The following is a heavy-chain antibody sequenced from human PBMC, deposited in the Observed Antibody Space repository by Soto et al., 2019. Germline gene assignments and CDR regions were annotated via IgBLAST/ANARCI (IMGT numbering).Heavy chain of an antibody. Sequence: QVQLVQSGAEVKKPGASVKVSCKASGYTFTGYYMHWVRQAPGQGLEWMGWINPNSGGTNYAQKFQGRVTITADESTSTAYMELSSLRSEDTAVYYCARDGRGGSYYRSPFDYWGQGTLVTVSS. CDR1: GYTFTGYY. CDR3: ARDGRGGSYYRSPFDY. V-gene: IGHV1-2*02. J-gene: IGHJ4*02. D-gene: IGHD1-26*01. CDR2: INPNSGGT.